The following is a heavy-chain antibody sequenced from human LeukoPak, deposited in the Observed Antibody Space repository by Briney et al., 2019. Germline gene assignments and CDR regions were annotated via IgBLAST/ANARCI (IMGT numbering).Heavy chain of an antibody. CDR1: GGSFSGYY. V-gene: IGHV4-34*01. CDR2: INHSGST. CDR3: ARGDYGDYDY. D-gene: IGHD4-17*01. Sequence: KPSEPLSLTCAVYGGSFSGYYWSWIRQPPGKGLEWIGEINHSGSTNYNPSLKSRVTISVDTSKNQFSLKLSSVTAADTAVYYCARGDYGDYDYWGQGTLVTVSS. J-gene: IGHJ4*02.